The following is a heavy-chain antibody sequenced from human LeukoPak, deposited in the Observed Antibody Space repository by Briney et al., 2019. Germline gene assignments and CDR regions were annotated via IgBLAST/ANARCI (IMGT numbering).Heavy chain of an antibody. CDR2: INHSGST. Sequence: SETLSLTCAVYGGSFSGYYWSWIRQPPGKGLEWIGEINHSGSTYYNPSLKSRVTISVDTSKNQFSLKLSSVTAADTAVYYCARVSPYSGYDPFFDYWGQGTLVTVSS. CDR1: GGSFSGYY. D-gene: IGHD5-12*01. V-gene: IGHV4-34*01. J-gene: IGHJ4*02. CDR3: ARVSPYSGYDPFFDY.